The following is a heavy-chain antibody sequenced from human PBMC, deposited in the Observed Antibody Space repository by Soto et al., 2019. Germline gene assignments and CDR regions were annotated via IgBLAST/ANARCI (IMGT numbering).Heavy chain of an antibody. Sequence: GGSLRLSCAASGFTFSSYAMSWVRQAPGKGLEWVSAISGSGGSTYYADSVKGRFTISRDNSKNTLYLQMNSLRAEDTAVYYCAKSGSICTNGVCYWLDYYYGMDVWGQGTTVTVSS. J-gene: IGHJ6*02. V-gene: IGHV3-23*01. CDR3: AKSGSICTNGVCYWLDYYYGMDV. D-gene: IGHD2-8*01. CDR2: ISGSGGST. CDR1: GFTFSSYA.